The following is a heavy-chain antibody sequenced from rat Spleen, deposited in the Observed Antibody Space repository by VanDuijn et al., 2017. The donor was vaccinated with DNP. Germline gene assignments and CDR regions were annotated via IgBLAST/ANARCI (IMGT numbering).Heavy chain of an antibody. V-gene: IGHV5-20*01. J-gene: IGHJ3*01. D-gene: IGHD1-11*01. CDR3: TTVYGGYSGWFAS. CDR1: GISFDAYY. Sequence: EVQLVESGGGLVQPGGSLKLSCVGSGISFDAYYMAWVRQTPTKGLEWVATIIYDGSTTYYGDSVKGRFTISRDNAKSTLYLQMDSLRSEDTATYYCTTVYGGYSGWFASWGQGTLVTVSS. CDR2: IIYDGSTT.